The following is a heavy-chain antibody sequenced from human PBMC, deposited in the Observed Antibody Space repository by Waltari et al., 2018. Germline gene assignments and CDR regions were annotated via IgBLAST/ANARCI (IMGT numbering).Heavy chain of an antibody. D-gene: IGHD5-12*01. J-gene: IGHJ4*02. V-gene: IGHV1-18*01. Sequence: QVQLVQSGAEVKKPGASVKVSCKASGYTFTSYGISWVRQAPGQGLEWMGWINAYNGNKNYAQKLQGRVTMTTDTSTSTAYMELRSLRSDDTAVYYCARGMRGDIVATIEDYWGQGTLVTVSS. CDR2: INAYNGNK. CDR1: GYTFTSYG. CDR3: ARGMRGDIVATIEDY.